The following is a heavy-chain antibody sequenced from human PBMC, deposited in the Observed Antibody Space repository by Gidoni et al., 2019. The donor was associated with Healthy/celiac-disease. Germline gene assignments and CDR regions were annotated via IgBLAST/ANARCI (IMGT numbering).Heavy chain of an antibody. Sequence: QVQLVESGGGLVKPGGSRRLPCAASGFTFSAYYMSWIRQAPGKGLEWVSYISSSGSTIYYADSVKGRFTISRDNAKNSLYLQMNSLRAEDTAVYYCAAVGRQGPDFDYWGQGTLVTVSS. CDR1: GFTFSAYY. V-gene: IGHV3-11*01. CDR2: ISSSGSTI. J-gene: IGHJ4*02. D-gene: IGHD1-26*01. CDR3: AAVGRQGPDFDY.